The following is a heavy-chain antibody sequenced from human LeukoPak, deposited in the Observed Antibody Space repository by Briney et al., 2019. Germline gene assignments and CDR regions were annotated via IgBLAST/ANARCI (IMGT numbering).Heavy chain of an antibody. CDR1: GYTFTGYY. J-gene: IGHJ4*02. Sequence: ASVKVSCKASGYTFTGYYMHWVRQAPGQGLEWMGWINPNSGGTNYAQKFQGRVTMTRDTSISTAYMELSRLRSDDTAVYYCARGLSDKVVVVPAAIDYWGQGTLVTVSS. CDR2: INPNSGGT. D-gene: IGHD2-2*01. CDR3: ARGLSDKVVVVPAAIDY. V-gene: IGHV1-2*02.